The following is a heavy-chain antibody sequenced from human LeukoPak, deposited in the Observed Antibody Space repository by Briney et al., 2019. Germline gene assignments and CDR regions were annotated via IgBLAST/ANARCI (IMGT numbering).Heavy chain of an antibody. CDR2: IKSNTDGGTT. CDR3: ATEPMALLYYHFVLDV. J-gene: IGHJ6*02. Sequence: PGGSLRLSCIAPGFSFSHAWMSWARQAPEKGLEWVGRIKSNTDGGTTDYGAPVKGRFTISRDDSKNTLYLLMNSLKTEDTAVYYCATEPMALLYYHFVLDVWGQGTTVTVSS. V-gene: IGHV3-15*01. D-gene: IGHD4/OR15-4a*01. CDR1: GFSFSHAW.